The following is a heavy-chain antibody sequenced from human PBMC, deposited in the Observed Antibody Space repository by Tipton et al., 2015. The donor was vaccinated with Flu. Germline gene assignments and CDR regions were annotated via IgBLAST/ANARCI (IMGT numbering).Heavy chain of an antibody. CDR3: AKDMGDYGGLGGSFDY. J-gene: IGHJ4*02. V-gene: IGHV3-9*01. CDR2: VSWNSGNI. Sequence: VQLVQSGGDLVQPGRSLRLSCTASGFTFNDYALHWVRQAPGKGLEWVSGVSWNSGNIVYADSVKGRFTISRDNAKNSLYLQMNSLRVEDTALYYCAKDMGDYGGLGGSFDYWGQGTLVTVSS. CDR1: GFTFNDYA. D-gene: IGHD4/OR15-4a*01.